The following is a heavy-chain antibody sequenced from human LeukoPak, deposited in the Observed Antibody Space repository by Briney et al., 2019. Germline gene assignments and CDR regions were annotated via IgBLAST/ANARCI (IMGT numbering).Heavy chain of an antibody. CDR1: GFTFSDYY. Sequence: GGSLRLSCAASGFTFSDYYMSWIRQALGKGLEWVSYISSSGSTIYYADSVKGRFTISRDNAKNSLYLQMNSLRAEDTAVYYCARVPIAARPRGCYYYMDVWGKGTTVTVSS. D-gene: IGHD6-6*01. V-gene: IGHV3-11*01. CDR3: ARVPIAARPRGCYYYMDV. J-gene: IGHJ6*03. CDR2: ISSSGSTI.